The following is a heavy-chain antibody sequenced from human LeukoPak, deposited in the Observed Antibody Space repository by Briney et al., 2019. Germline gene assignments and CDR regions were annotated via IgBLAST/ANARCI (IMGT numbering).Heavy chain of an antibody. CDR3: ATSVAGTGYYFDY. J-gene: IGHJ4*02. CDR1: GYTFTGYY. V-gene: IGHV1-46*01. D-gene: IGHD6-19*01. CDR2: INPSGGST. Sequence: ASVKVSCKASGYTFTGYYMHWVRQAPGQGLEWMGIINPSGGSTSYAQKFQGRVTMTRDTSTSTVYTELSSLRSEDTAVYYCATSVAGTGYYFDYWGQGTLVTVSS.